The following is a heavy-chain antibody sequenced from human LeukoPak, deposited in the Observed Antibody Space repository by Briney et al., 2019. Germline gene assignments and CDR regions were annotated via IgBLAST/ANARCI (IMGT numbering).Heavy chain of an antibody. J-gene: IGHJ3*02. CDR3: AREVAFDM. V-gene: IGHV3-21*06. CDR1: GFTFSSYP. CDR2: ISSSSSYT. Sequence: GGSLRLSCAASGFTFSSYPMNWVRQAPGKGLEWVSSISSSSSYTFYADSVEGRFTISRDNAKNSLYLQMNSLRAEDTAVYYCAREVAFDMWGQGTMVTVSS.